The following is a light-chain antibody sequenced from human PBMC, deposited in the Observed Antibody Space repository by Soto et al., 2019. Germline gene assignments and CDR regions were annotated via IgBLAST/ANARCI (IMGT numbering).Light chain of an antibody. J-gene: IGKJ1*01. Sequence: DIQMTQSPSSLSASVGNRVTITCGASQSIGTYLHWYQQKAGKAPKLLIYAASNLQSGVPSRFSGSVSGTDCTITMNSLQTEDFATYDCQQEYSTTWTFGQGTKVDIK. CDR1: QSIGTY. CDR2: AAS. V-gene: IGKV1-39*01. CDR3: QQEYSTTWT.